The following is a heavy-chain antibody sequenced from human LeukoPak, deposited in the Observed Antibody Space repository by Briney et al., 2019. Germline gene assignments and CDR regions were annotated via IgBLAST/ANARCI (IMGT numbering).Heavy chain of an antibody. J-gene: IGHJ4*02. CDR1: GYTFTSYY. CDR3: ARGHYYDSSGYYYFDY. CDR2: INPSGGST. Sequence: ASVKVSCKASGYTFTSYYMDWVRQAPGQGLEWMGIINPSGGSTSYAQKFQGRVTMTRDTSTSTVYMELSSLRSEDTAVYYCARGHYYDSSGYYYFDYWGQGTLVTVSS. D-gene: IGHD3-22*01. V-gene: IGHV1-46*01.